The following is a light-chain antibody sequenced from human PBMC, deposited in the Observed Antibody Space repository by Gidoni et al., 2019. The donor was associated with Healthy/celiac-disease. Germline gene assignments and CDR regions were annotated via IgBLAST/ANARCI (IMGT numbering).Light chain of an antibody. V-gene: IGLV1-44*01. J-gene: IGLJ3*02. CDR2: SNN. CDR3: AAWDDSLNGHWV. Sequence: QSVLTQPPSASGPPGQRVTISCSGSSSNIGSTTVNWYQQLPGTAPKLLIYSNNQRPPGVPDRFSGSKSGTSASLAISGLQSEDEADYYCAAWDDSLNGHWVFGGGTKLTVL. CDR1: SSNIGSTT.